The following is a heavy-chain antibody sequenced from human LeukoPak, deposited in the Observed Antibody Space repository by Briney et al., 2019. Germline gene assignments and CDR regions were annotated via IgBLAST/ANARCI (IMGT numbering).Heavy chain of an antibody. CDR3: AKLRYCSGDTCYPPFES. V-gene: IGHV5-51*01. Sequence: GESLKISCKGSGYTFTNYWIGWVRQMPGKGLEFMGIIYPGNSDTRYSPSFQGQVTISADKSITTAYLHWSSLKASDTAIYYCAKLRYCSGDTCYPPFESWGQGTLVTVSS. CDR1: GYTFTNYW. D-gene: IGHD2-15*01. J-gene: IGHJ4*02. CDR2: IYPGNSDT.